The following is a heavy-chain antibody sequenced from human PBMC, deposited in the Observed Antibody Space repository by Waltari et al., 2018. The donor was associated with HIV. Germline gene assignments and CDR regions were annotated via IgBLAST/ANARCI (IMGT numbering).Heavy chain of an antibody. Sequence: EVQLVESGGGLVQPGGSLRLSCAASGFTFSSYSMNGVRQPPGKGVEWVSYISSSSKTIYYVDSVKGRCTISRDNAKNSLYLQMNSLRAEDTAVYYCARGNSSGRWAFDIWGRGTMVTVSS. CDR3: ARGNSSGRWAFDI. J-gene: IGHJ3*02. CDR1: GFTFSSYS. D-gene: IGHD6-19*01. CDR2: ISSSSKTI. V-gene: IGHV3-48*04.